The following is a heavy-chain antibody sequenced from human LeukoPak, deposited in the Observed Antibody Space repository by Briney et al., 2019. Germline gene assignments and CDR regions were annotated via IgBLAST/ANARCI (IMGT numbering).Heavy chain of an antibody. D-gene: IGHD1-7*01. J-gene: IGHJ4*02. V-gene: IGHV1-2*02. CDR1: GYTFTGYY. CDR3: ARVLFDWNYQRVFDY. Sequence: ASVKVSCKASGYTFTGYYMHWVRQAPGQGLEWMGWINPNSGGTNYAQKFRGRVTMTRDTSISTAYMELSRLRSDDTAVCYCARVLFDWNYQRVFDYWGQGTLVTVSS. CDR2: INPNSGGT.